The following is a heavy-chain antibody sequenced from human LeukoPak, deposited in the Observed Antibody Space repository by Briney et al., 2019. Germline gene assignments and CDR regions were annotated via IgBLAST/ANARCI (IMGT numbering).Heavy chain of an antibody. V-gene: IGHV3-11*04. D-gene: IGHD6-6*01. CDR3: ARDYPLEYSSSPGGLDY. Sequence: GGSLRLSCAASGFTFSDYYMSWIRQAPGKGLEWVSYISSSGSTIYYADSVKGRFTISRDNAKNSLYLQTNSLRAEDTAVYYCARDYPLEYSSSPGGLDYWGQGTLVTVSS. J-gene: IGHJ4*02. CDR2: ISSSGSTI. CDR1: GFTFSDYY.